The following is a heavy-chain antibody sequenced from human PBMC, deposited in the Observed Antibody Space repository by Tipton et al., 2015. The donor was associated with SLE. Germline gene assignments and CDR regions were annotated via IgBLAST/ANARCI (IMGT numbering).Heavy chain of an antibody. CDR2: ISWNTKNI. V-gene: IGHV3-9*01. CDR3: ARDGGGDYFDY. D-gene: IGHD3-16*01. Sequence: SGFKFDDYAMHWVRQTPGKGLEWVSSISWNTKNIGYAGSVTGRFTISRDNAKNSLYLQMNSLRAEDTAVYYCARDGGGDYFDYWGQGTLVTVSS. J-gene: IGHJ4*02. CDR1: GFKFDDYA.